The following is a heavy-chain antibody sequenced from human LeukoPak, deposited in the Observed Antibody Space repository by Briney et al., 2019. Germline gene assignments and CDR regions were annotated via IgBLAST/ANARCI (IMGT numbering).Heavy chain of an antibody. CDR3: ARDASYGDRSFDY. Sequence: GGSLRLSCAASGFTFSSYEMNWVRQAPGKGLEWVAVMWYDGSNKYYADSVKGRFTISRDNSKNTLYLQMNSLRAEDTALYYCARDASYGDRSFDYWGQGTLVTVSS. CDR1: GFTFSSYE. V-gene: IGHV3-33*08. CDR2: MWYDGSNK. D-gene: IGHD4-17*01. J-gene: IGHJ4*02.